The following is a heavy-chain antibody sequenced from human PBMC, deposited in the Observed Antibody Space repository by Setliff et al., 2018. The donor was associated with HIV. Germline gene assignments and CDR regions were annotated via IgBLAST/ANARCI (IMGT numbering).Heavy chain of an antibody. CDR2: FDPEDGET. Sequence: GASVKVSCKVSGYILTELSRHWVRQAPGKGLEWMGGFDPEDGETISAQKFQGGVTMTEDTSTDTAYMELRSLRSEDTAVYYCSTSPRGLGVAATGRRYLHHWGQGTLVTVSS. V-gene: IGHV1-24*01. J-gene: IGHJ1*01. CDR3: STSPRGLGVAATGRRYLHH. CDR1: GYILTELS. D-gene: IGHD6-19*01.